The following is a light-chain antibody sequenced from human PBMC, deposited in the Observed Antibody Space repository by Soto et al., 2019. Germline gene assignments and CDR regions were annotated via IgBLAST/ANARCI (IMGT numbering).Light chain of an antibody. CDR2: EGS. CDR1: SSDVGSYNL. J-gene: IGLJ2*01. CDR3: GSYADSRPYVV. V-gene: IGLV2-23*01. Sequence: QSALTQPASVSGSPGQSITISCTGTSSDVGSYNLVSWYQQHPGKAPKLMIYEGSKRPSGVSNRFSGSKSGNTASLTISGLQAGDEADYYCGSYADSRPYVVFGGGTKLTVL.